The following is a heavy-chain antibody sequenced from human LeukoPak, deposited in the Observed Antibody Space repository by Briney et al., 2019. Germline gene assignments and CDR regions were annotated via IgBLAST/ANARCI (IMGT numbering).Heavy chain of an antibody. V-gene: IGHV4-39*01. CDR3: ARHIPDYVWGSYLFDY. D-gene: IGHD3-16*02. CDR2: IYYSGST. Sequence: PSETLSLTCTVSGGSISSSSYYWGWIRQPPGKGLEWIGSIYYSGSTYYNPSLKSRVTISVDTSKNQFSLKLSSVTAADTAVYYCARHIPDYVWGSYLFDYWGQGTLVTVSS. J-gene: IGHJ4*02. CDR1: GGSISSSSYY.